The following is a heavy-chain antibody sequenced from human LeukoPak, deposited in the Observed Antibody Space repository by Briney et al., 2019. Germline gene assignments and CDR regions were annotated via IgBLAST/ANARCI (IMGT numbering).Heavy chain of an antibody. J-gene: IGHJ4*02. V-gene: IGHV1-69*04. Sequence: ASVKVSCKASGGTFSSYAISWVRQAPGQGLERMGRIIPILGIANYAQKFQDRVTITADKSTSTAYMELSSLRSEDTAVYYCARGSSPRVGYYDSSGYSVYWGQGTLVTVSS. CDR1: GGTFSSYA. D-gene: IGHD3-22*01. CDR2: IIPILGIA. CDR3: ARGSSPRVGYYDSSGYSVY.